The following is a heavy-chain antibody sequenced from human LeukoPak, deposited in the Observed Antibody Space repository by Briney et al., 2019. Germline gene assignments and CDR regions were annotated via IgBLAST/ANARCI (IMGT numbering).Heavy chain of an antibody. CDR3: ARVRLGRGLDY. Sequence: PSETLSLTCTVSGDSISSSYWGWIRQPAGKGLEWIGRIHTSGSTYYSPSLKSRVTMSVDTSTNQFSLELSSVTAADTAMYFCARVRLGRGLDYWGQGTLVTASS. CDR2: IHTSGST. V-gene: IGHV4-4*07. D-gene: IGHD6-19*01. CDR1: GDSISSSY. J-gene: IGHJ4*02.